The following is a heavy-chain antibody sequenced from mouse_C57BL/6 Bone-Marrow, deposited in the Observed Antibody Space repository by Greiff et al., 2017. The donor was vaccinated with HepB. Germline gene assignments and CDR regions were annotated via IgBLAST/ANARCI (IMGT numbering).Heavy chain of an antibody. CDR1: GYTFTSYW. D-gene: IGHD2-1*01. CDR3: ARWDYGKPSMDY. V-gene: IGHV1-64*01. J-gene: IGHJ4*01. CDR2: IHPNSGST. Sequence: QVQLQQPGAELVKPGASVKLSCKASGYTFTSYWMHWVKQRPGHGLEWIGMIHPNSGSTNYNEKFKSKATLTVDKSSSTAYMQLSSLTSEDSAVYYCARWDYGKPSMDYWGQGTSVTVSS.